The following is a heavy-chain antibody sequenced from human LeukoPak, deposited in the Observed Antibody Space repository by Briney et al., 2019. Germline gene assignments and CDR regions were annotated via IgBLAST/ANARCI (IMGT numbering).Heavy chain of an antibody. CDR1: GGTFSSYA. CDR3: ARSRYCSSTSCYYWFDP. J-gene: IGHJ5*02. CDR2: IIPIFGTA. Sequence: SSVKVSCKASGGTFSSYAISWVRQAPGQGLEWMGGIIPIFGTANYAQKFQGRVTITADESTSTAYMELSSLRSEDTAVYYCARSRYCSSTSCYYWFDPWGQGTLVTVSS. D-gene: IGHD2-2*01. V-gene: IGHV1-69*01.